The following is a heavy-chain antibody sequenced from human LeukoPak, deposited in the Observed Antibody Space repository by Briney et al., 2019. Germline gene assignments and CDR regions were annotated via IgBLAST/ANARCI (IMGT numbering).Heavy chain of an antibody. CDR2: IVVGSGNT. V-gene: IGHV1-58*02. CDR1: GFTFTSSA. D-gene: IGHD6-13*01. J-gene: IGHJ6*02. Sequence: GTSVTVSCKASGFTFTSSAMQWVRQARGQRLEWIGWIVVGSGNTNYAQKFQERVTITRDMSTSTAYMELSSLRSEDTAVYYCAARGGQQLAQGRYYYYGMDVWGQGTTVTVSS. CDR3: AARGGQQLAQGRYYYYGMDV.